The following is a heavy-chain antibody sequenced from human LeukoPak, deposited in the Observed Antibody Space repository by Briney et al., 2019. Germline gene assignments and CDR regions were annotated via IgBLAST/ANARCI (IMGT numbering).Heavy chain of an antibody. Sequence: ASVKVSCKASGYTFTGYYMHWVRQAPGQGLEWMGWINPNSGGTNYAQKFQGRVTMTRDTSISTAYMELSRLRSDDTAVYYCARAGIGKSNSSSSALYYWDQGTLVTVSS. CDR2: INPNSGGT. CDR1: GYTFTGYY. J-gene: IGHJ4*02. CDR3: ARAGIGKSNSSSSALYY. V-gene: IGHV1-2*02. D-gene: IGHD6-6*01.